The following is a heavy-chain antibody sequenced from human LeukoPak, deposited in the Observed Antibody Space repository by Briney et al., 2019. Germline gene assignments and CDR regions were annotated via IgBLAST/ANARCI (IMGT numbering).Heavy chain of an antibody. Sequence: GGSLRLSCTDSGFTFSFYSMNWVRQAPGKGLEWVSYISSSSSTIYYADSVKGRFTISRDNAKNSLYLQMNSLRAEDTAVYYCARGAEWLSDALDIWGQGTMVTVSS. V-gene: IGHV3-48*01. CDR1: GFTFSFYS. J-gene: IGHJ3*02. D-gene: IGHD3-3*01. CDR3: ARGAEWLSDALDI. CDR2: ISSSSSTI.